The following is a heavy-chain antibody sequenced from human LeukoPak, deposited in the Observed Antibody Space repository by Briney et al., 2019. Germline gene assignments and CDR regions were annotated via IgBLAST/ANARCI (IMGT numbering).Heavy chain of an antibody. J-gene: IGHJ4*02. CDR3: ARDREQWLFDY. CDR2: IYYSGST. D-gene: IGHD6-19*01. CDR1: GFTFSDYY. Sequence: LRLSCAASGFTFSDYYMSWIRQPPGKGLVWIGYIYYSGSTYYNPSLKSRVTISVDTSKNQFSLKLSSVTAADTAVYYCARDREQWLFDYWGQGTLVTVSS. V-gene: IGHV4-30-4*08.